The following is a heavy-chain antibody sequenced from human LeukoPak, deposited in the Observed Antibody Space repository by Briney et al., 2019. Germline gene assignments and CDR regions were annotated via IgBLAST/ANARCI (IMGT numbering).Heavy chain of an antibody. CDR2: ISSSSSYI. J-gene: IGHJ5*02. CDR1: GFTFSSYS. V-gene: IGHV3-21*01. D-gene: IGHD1-1*01. Sequence: GGSLRLSCAASGFTFSSYSMNWVRQAPGKGLEWVSSISSSSSYIYYADSVKGRFTISRDNAKNSLYLHMNSLRAEDTAVYYCARARRRTDNWFDPWGQGTLVTVSS. CDR3: ARARRRTDNWFDP.